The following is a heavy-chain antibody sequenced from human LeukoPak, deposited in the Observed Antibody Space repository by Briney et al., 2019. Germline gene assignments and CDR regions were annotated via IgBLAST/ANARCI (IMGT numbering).Heavy chain of an antibody. Sequence: SETLSLTCSVSGDSISSHLWSWIRQPPGKGLEWIGYIHHSGMTNYNSALKSRATLSVDTSTNQFSLKLTSVTAADTAFYFCAREASSDPRLSSYFVDVWGEGTAVTVYS. V-gene: IGHV4-59*11. CDR1: GDSISSHL. CDR3: AREASSDPRLSSYFVDV. J-gene: IGHJ6*03. CDR2: IHHSGMT. D-gene: IGHD6-19*01.